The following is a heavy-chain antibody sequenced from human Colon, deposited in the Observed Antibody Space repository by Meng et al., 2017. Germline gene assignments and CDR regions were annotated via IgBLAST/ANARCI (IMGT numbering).Heavy chain of an antibody. CDR1: GGSVISNSYY. CDR3: ARDSGYDKNWFDP. Sequence: VQLQEWCPGLVLASQTLSLTCTVSGGSVISNSYYWSWIRQPPGKGLEWIGFIYYSCSTNYNPSLKSRVTISVDTSKNQFSLKVSSVTAADTAVYYCARDSGYDKNWFDPWGQGTLVTVSS. V-gene: IGHV4-61*01. CDR2: IYYSCST. D-gene: IGHD5-12*01. J-gene: IGHJ5*02.